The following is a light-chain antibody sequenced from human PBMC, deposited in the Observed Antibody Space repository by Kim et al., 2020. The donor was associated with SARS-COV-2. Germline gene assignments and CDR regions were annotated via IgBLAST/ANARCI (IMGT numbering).Light chain of an antibody. V-gene: IGLV1-47*01. CDR1: GSNIESNC. Sequence: GQRVTISSSGSGSNIESNCVYWYQQFPGATPKLLIYRNNRRPSGVPDRFSGSKSGTSASLAISGLRSEDEADYYCAAWDDSLSGVKFGGGTQLTVL. J-gene: IGLJ3*02. CDR3: AAWDDSLSGVK. CDR2: RNN.